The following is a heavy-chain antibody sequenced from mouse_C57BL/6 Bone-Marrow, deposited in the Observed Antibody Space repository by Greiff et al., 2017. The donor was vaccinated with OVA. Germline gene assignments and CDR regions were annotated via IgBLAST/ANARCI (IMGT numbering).Heavy chain of an antibody. V-gene: IGHV1-54*01. CDR1: GYAFTNYL. Sequence: QVQLQQSGAELVRPGTSVKVSCKASGYAFTNYLIEWVKQRPGQGLEWIGVINPGSGGTNYNEKFKGKATLTADKTSSTAYMQLSSLTSEDSAVYFCARSDGYAMDYGGQGTSVTVSS. D-gene: IGHD2-3*01. CDR2: INPGSGGT. CDR3: ARSDGYAMDY. J-gene: IGHJ4*01.